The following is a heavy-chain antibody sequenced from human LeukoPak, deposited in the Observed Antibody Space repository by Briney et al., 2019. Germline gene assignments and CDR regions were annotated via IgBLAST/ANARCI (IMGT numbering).Heavy chain of an antibody. CDR3: ARNWGLAQGYFDY. Sequence: GASVKVSCKASGYTFSSYDINWVRQATGQGLEWMGWMNPNSGNTGYAQKFQGRVTMTRNTSISTAYMELSSLRSEDTAVYYCARNWGLAQGYFDYWGQGTLVTVSS. V-gene: IGHV1-8*02. CDR2: MNPNSGNT. D-gene: IGHD7-27*01. J-gene: IGHJ4*02. CDR1: GYTFSSYD.